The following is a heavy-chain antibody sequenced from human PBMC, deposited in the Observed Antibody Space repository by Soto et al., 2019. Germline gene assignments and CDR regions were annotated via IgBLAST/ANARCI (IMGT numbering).Heavy chain of an antibody. J-gene: IGHJ5*02. CDR2: INPHGGST. CDR1: GDTFTSYY. CDR3: ARSSGGNFGIIIEGSNWFDP. Sequence: ASVKVSCKAPGDTFTSYYLNWVRQAPGQGLERMGVINPHGGSTKYAQKFQGRITMTRDTSRSTVYMELSSLRSDDTAIYYCARSSGGNFGIIIEGSNWFDPWGQGTLVAVSS. D-gene: IGHD3-3*01. V-gene: IGHV1-46*01.